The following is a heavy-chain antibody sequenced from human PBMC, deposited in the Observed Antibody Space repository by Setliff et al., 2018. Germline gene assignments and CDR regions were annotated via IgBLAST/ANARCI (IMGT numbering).Heavy chain of an antibody. CDR2: IYYSGST. Sequence: SETLSLTCTVSGGSISSSSYYWGWIRQPPGKGLEGIGSIYYSGSTYYNPSRKSRVTISVDTSKNQFSLKLSSVTAADTAVYYCARRIRYYNFWSGYYDYWGQGTLVTVSS. J-gene: IGHJ4*02. V-gene: IGHV4-39*01. CDR1: GGSISSSSYY. CDR3: ARRIRYYNFWSGYYDY. D-gene: IGHD3-3*01.